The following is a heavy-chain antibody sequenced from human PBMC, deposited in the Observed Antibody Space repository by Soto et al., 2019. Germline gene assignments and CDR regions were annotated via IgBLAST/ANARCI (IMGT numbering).Heavy chain of an antibody. J-gene: IGHJ6*02. CDR3: ARGDSSGYYMPNYYYYGMDV. CDR1: GGTFSSYA. CDR2: IIPIFGTA. D-gene: IGHD3-22*01. Sequence: GASVKVSCKASGGTFSSYAISWVRQAPGQGLEWMGGIIPIFGTANYAQKFQGRVTITADKSTSTAYMELSSLRSEDTAVYYCARGDSSGYYMPNYYYYGMDVWGQGTTVTVSS. V-gene: IGHV1-69*06.